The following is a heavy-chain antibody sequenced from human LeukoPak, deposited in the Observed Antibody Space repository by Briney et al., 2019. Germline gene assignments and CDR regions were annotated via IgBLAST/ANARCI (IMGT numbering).Heavy chain of an antibody. J-gene: IGHJ5*02. D-gene: IGHD6-13*01. Sequence: ASVKVSCKASGYTFTGYYMHWVRQAPGQGLEWMGWINPNSGGTNYAQKLQGRVTMTRDTSISTAYMELSRLRSDDTAVYYCARVAAGIPYNWFDPWGQGTLVTVSS. CDR2: INPNSGGT. CDR1: GYTFTGYY. V-gene: IGHV1-2*02. CDR3: ARVAAGIPYNWFDP.